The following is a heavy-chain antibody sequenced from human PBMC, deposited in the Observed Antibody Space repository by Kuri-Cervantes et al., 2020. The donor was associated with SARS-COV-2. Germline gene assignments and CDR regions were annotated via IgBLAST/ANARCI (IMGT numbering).Heavy chain of an antibody. CDR1: GYTFTNYG. V-gene: IGHV1-18*04. D-gene: IGHD5-18*01. CDR2: ISTRNGNT. CDR3: ASEGKGYGDYVNF. Sequence: ASVKVSCKASGYTFTNYGITWVRQAPGQGLEWMGWISTRNGNTNYVQKLQGRVTMTTDTSTSTAYMELRSLTHDDTAIYYCASEGKGYGDYVNFWGQGTLVTGSS. J-gene: IGHJ4*02.